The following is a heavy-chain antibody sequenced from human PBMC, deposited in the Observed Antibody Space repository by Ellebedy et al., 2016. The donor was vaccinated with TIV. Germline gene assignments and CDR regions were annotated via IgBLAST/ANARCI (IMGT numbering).Heavy chain of an antibody. CDR1: GYTFTYRY. V-gene: IGHV1-18*04. CDR2: ISAYNGNT. CDR3: ARGGQPRYYDSSGAPEYFQH. D-gene: IGHD3-22*01. J-gene: IGHJ1*01. Sequence: AASVKVSCKASGYTFTYRYLHWVRQAPGQGLEWMGWISAYNGNTNYAQKLQGRVTMTTDTSTSTAYMELRSLRSDDTAVYYCARGGQPRYYDSSGAPEYFQHWGQGTLVTVSS.